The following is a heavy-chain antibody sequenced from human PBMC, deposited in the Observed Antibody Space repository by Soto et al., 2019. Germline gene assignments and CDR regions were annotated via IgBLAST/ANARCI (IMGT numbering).Heavy chain of an antibody. Sequence: ASVKVSCKASGYTFTSYYMHWVRQAPGQGLEWMGIINPSGGSTSYAQKFQGRVTMTRDTSTSTVYMELSSLRSEDTAVYYCAREGKITMVRGAPFDPWGQGTLVTSPQ. CDR3: AREGKITMVRGAPFDP. J-gene: IGHJ5*02. CDR2: INPSGGST. D-gene: IGHD3-10*01. V-gene: IGHV1-46*01. CDR1: GYTFTSYY.